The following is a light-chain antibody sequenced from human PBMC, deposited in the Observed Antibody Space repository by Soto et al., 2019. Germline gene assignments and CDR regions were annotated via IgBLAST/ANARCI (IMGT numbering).Light chain of an antibody. Sequence: EIVMTQSPATLSVSPGERATLSCRASQSVNIYLAWYQQKPGQAPRLLIFGASYRATGIPARFSGSGSGTDFTLTISRLEPEDFAVYYCQQYGSSPSWTFGQGTKV. V-gene: IGKV3-20*01. CDR2: GAS. J-gene: IGKJ1*01. CDR1: QSVNIY. CDR3: QQYGSSPSWT.